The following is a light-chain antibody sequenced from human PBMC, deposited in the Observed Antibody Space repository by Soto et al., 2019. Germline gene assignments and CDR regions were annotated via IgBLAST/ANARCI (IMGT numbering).Light chain of an antibody. V-gene: IGKV1-8*01. CDR3: QQTYSSPRT. CDR2: AAS. J-gene: IGKJ1*01. CDR1: QGISSY. Sequence: AIRMTQSPSSFSASTGDRVTITCRASQGISSYLAWYQQKPGKAPKLLIYAASSLQTGVPSRFTGSGSGTDFTLTISNLQPEDFAVYYCQQTYSSPRTFGQGTKVDIK.